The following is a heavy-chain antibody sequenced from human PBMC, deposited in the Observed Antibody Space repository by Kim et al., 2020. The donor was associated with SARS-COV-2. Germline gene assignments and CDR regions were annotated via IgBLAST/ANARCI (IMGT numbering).Heavy chain of an antibody. CDR2: ISAYNGNT. J-gene: IGHJ6*02. CDR1: GYTFTSYG. D-gene: IGHD6-13*01. CDR3: ASLKTAAAGTTAYYYYGMDV. Sequence: ASVKVSCKASGYTFTSYGISWVRQAPGQGLEWMGWISAYNGNTNYAQKLQGRVTMTTDTSTSTAYMELRSLRSDDTAVYYCASLKTAAAGTTAYYYYGMDVWGQGTTVTVSS. V-gene: IGHV1-18*04.